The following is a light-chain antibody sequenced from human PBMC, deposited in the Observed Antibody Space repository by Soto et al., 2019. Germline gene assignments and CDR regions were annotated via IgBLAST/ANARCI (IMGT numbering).Light chain of an antibody. CDR3: QQYYSYPWT. CDR2: AAS. J-gene: IGKJ1*01. V-gene: IGKV1-39*01. Sequence: DIQMTQSPSYMSASVGDRVTITCRASQSISSYLNWYQQKPGKAPKLLIFAASSLHSGVPSRFSGSGSGTDFTLTISCLQSEDFATYYCQQYYSYPWTVGQGTKVDIK. CDR1: QSISSY.